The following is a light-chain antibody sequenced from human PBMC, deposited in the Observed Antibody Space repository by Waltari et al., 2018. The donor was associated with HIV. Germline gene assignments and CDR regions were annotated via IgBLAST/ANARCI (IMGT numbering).Light chain of an antibody. Sequence: DIVLTQSPASMAVSWGARDTVDCTSSQTVLYSSDNRDYLAWYQVRPGQPPQLLIYWASTRQSGVPDRFSGSGSGTHFTLTISGLQAEDVAIYYCQQYYTTPQSFGQGTRLEI. CDR3: QQYYTTPQS. V-gene: IGKV4-1*01. CDR1: QTVLYSSDNRDY. J-gene: IGKJ2*03. CDR2: WAS.